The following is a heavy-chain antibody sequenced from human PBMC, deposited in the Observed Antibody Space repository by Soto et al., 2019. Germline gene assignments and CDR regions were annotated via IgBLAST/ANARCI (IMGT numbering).Heavy chain of an antibody. CDR2: ITGSGIYT. V-gene: IGHV3-21*02. D-gene: IGHD4-4*01. J-gene: IGHJ4*02. CDR3: VKEEISNYNEYFDD. CDR1: GFIFATHT. Sequence: VQLVESGGGLVKPGGSLRLSCAASGFIFATHTINWVRQAPGKGLEWVSSITGSGIYTRYADSVKGRFTISRDNAKASLYLQLNSLGAEDTAVYYCVKEEISNYNEYFDDWGQGSLVTVSS.